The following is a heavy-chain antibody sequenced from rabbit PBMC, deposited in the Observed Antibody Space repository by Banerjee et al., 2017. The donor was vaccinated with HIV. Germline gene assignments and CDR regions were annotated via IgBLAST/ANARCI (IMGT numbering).Heavy chain of an antibody. J-gene: IGHJ4*01. CDR2: IYTDFSAST. D-gene: IGHD2-1*01. V-gene: IGHV1S45*01. Sequence: QEQLVEYGGDLVQPEGSLTLTCTASGFTLSGYWMCWVRQVLGKGLEWIACIYTDFSASTYYASWAKGRFTISKTSSTTVTLQMTSLTAADTATYFCAREVYDDYGDTYYFNLWGQGTLVTVS. CDR3: AREVYDDYGDTYYFNL. CDR1: GFTLSGYW.